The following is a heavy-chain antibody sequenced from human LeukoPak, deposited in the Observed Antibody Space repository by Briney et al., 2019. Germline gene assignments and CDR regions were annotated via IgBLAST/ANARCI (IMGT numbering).Heavy chain of an antibody. CDR1: GGTFSSYA. CDR2: IIPILGIA. Sequence: SVKVSCKASGGTFSSYAISWVRQAPGQGLELMGRIIPILGIANYAQKFQGRVTITSDKSTRTAYMELSSLRSEDTAVYYCAKDGAARWSRNDYWGRGTLVTVSS. CDR3: AKDGAARWSRNDY. J-gene: IGHJ4*02. V-gene: IGHV1-69*04. D-gene: IGHD6-6*01.